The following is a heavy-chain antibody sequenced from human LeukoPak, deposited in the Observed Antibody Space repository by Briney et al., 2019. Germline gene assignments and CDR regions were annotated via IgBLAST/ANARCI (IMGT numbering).Heavy chain of an antibody. CDR3: AAIGDRYGSDY. Sequence: SETLSLTCSVSGDSISSGYFWAWIRQPPGKGLDWIASIYHIGSTYYSPSLKSRVTISVDTSKNQFSLKLSSVTAADTAVYYCAAIGDRYGSDYWGQGTLVTVSS. D-gene: IGHD2-2*02. CDR1: GDSISSGYF. V-gene: IGHV4-38-2*02. J-gene: IGHJ4*02. CDR2: IYHIGST.